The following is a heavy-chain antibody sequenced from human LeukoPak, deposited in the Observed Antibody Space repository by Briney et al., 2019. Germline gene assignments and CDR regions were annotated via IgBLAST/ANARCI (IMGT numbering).Heavy chain of an antibody. D-gene: IGHD2-15*01. CDR2: IRYDGSNK. J-gene: IGHJ4*02. CDR3: AKDWVPKAWSYFDY. Sequence: GGSLRLSCAASGFTFSSYGMHWVRQAPGKGLEWVAFIRYDGSNKYYADSVKGRFTISRDNSKNTLYLQMNSLRAEDTAVYYCAKDWVPKAWSYFDYWGQGTLVTVSS. V-gene: IGHV3-30*02. CDR1: GFTFSSYG.